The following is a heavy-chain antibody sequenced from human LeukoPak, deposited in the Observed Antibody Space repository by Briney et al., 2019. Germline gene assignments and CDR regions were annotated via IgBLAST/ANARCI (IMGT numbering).Heavy chain of an antibody. V-gene: IGHV4-39*07. CDR3: ARRRKYSGSSNNYYGMDV. D-gene: IGHD1-26*01. CDR2: IYYSGST. Sequence: SETLSLTCTVSGGSISSSSYYWGWIRQPPGKGLEWIGSIYYSGSTYYNPSLKSRVTISVDTSKNQFSLKLSSVTAADTAVYYCARRRKYSGSSNNYYGMDVWGQGTTVTVSS. J-gene: IGHJ6*02. CDR1: GGSISSSSYY.